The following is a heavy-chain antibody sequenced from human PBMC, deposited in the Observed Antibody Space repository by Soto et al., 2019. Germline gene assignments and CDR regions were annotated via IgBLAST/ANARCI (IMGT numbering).Heavy chain of an antibody. CDR3: ARGPYNYGSGSYYSPSYYFDY. CDR1: GYTFTSYY. CDR2: INPSGGST. V-gene: IGHV1-46*03. D-gene: IGHD3-10*01. J-gene: IGHJ4*02. Sequence: ASVKVSCKASGYTFTSYYMHWVRQAPGQGLEWMGIINPSGGSTSYARKFQGRVTMTRDTSTSTVYMELSSLRSEDTAVYYCARGPYNYGSGSYYSPSYYFDYWGQGTLVTVSS.